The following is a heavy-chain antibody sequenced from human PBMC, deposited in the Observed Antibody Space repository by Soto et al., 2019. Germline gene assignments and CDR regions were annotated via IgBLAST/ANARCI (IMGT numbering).Heavy chain of an antibody. CDR3: AREGQGPYYDSSGSTYFDY. V-gene: IGHV4-59*01. Sequence: SETLPLTCTVSGGSISSYYWSLIRQPPGKGLEWIGYIYYSGSTNYNPSLKSRVTISVDTSKNQFSLKLSSVTAADTAVYYCAREGQGPYYDSSGSTYFDYWGQGTLVTVSS. CDR2: IYYSGST. D-gene: IGHD3-22*01. J-gene: IGHJ4*02. CDR1: GGSISSYY.